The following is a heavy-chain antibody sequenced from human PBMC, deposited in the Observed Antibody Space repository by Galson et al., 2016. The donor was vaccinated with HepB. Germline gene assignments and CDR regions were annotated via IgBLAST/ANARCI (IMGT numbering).Heavy chain of an antibody. V-gene: IGHV3-30*03. CDR1: GFTFNLYV. J-gene: IGHJ4*02. D-gene: IGHD6-25*01. CDR2: ISYDGTNK. CDR3: ARDLGYSSGPGDY. Sequence: SLRLSCAASGFTFNLYVMHWVRQSPVRGLEWLAFISYDGTNKYYADSVRGRFTVSRDNSNHTLYLHMHSLRAEDTALYYCARDLGYSSGPGDYWGEGTLVTVSS.